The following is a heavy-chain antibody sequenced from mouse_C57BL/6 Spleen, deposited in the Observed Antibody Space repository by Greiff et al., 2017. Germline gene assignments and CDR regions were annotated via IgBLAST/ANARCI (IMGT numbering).Heavy chain of an antibody. V-gene: IGHV1-66*01. J-gene: IGHJ4*01. CDR1: GYSFTSYY. Sequence: QVQLKESGPELVKPGASVKISCKASGYSFTSYYIHWVKQRPGQGLEWIGWIYPGSGNTKYNEKFKGKATLTADTSASTAYMQLSSLTSEDSAVYYCAFTYYSNYYAMDYWGQGTSVTVSS. CDR2: IYPGSGNT. CDR3: AFTYYSNYYAMDY. D-gene: IGHD2-5*01.